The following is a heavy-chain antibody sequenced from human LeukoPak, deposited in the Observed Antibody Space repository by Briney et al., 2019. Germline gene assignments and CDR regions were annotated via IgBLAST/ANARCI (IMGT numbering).Heavy chain of an antibody. CDR2: ITSSGSST. CDR3: AKEVAAAGAGAFDI. D-gene: IGHD6-13*01. J-gene: IGHJ3*02. V-gene: IGHV3-23*01. Sequence: GGSLRLSCAASGFIFSSYAMSWVRQAPGKGLEWVSAITSSGSSTYYADSVKGRFTISRDNSKNTLYLQMNSLRAEDTAVYYCAKEVAAAGAGAFDIWGQGTMVTVSS. CDR1: GFIFSSYA.